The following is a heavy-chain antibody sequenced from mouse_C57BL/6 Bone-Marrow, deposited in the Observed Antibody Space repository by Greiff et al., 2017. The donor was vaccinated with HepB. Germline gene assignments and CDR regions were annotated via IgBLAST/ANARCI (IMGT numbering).Heavy chain of an antibody. Sequence: EVKVVESGGGLVKPGGSLKLSCAASGFTFSSYAMSWVRQTPEKRLEWVATISDGGSYTYYPDNVKGRFTISRDNAKNYLYLQMSHLKSEDTAMYYCARDWLERFAYWGQGTLVTVSA. CDR3: ARDWLERFAY. J-gene: IGHJ3*01. V-gene: IGHV5-4*01. CDR1: GFTFSSYA. CDR2: ISDGGSYT.